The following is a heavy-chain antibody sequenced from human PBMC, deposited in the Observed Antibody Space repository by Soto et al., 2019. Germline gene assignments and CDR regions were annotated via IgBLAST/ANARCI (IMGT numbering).Heavy chain of an antibody. CDR2: INHSGST. D-gene: IGHD3-9*01. J-gene: IGHJ4*02. CDR3: ARHDWAKPFDY. Sequence: SETLSLTCAVYGGSFSGYYWTWIRQPPGTGLEWIGEINHSGSTYYNPSLKSRVTMSVDTSKNQFSLKLSSVTAADTAVYYCARHDWAKPFDYWGQGTLVTVSS. CDR1: GGSFSGYY. V-gene: IGHV4-34*01.